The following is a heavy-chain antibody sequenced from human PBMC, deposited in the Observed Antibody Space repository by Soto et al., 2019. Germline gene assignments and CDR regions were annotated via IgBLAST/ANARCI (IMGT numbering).Heavy chain of an antibody. V-gene: IGHV3-21*01. CDR3: ASGITIFGGLDV. Sequence: PGGSLRLSCAASGFTFTSYTINWVRQAPGKGLEWVSSISSSGSYIHYLDSLKGRFTISRDNAKNSVYLQINSLRAEDTAVYYCASGITIFGGLDVWGQGTTVTVSS. CDR1: GFTFTSYT. D-gene: IGHD3-3*01. CDR2: ISSSGSYI. J-gene: IGHJ6*02.